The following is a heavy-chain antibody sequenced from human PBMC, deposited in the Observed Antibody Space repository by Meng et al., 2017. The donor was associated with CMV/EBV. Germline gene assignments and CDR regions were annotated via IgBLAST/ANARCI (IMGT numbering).Heavy chain of an antibody. J-gene: IGHJ4*02. V-gene: IGHV3-30-3*01. CDR1: GYTFSSYA. D-gene: IGHD6-6*01. Sequence: SCKASGYTFSSYAMHWVRQAPGKGLEWVAVISYDGSNKYYADSVKGRFTISRDNSKNTLYLQMNSLRAEDTAVYYCARDLLKGGIAARPAGMGYWGQGTLVTVSS. CDR3: ARDLLKGGIAARPAGMGY. CDR2: ISYDGSNK.